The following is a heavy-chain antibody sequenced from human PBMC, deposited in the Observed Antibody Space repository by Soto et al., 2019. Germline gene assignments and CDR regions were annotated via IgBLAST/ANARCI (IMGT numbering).Heavy chain of an antibody. CDR2: IYYSGST. V-gene: IGHV4-39*01. Sequence: SETLSLTCAVSGGSISSTDWWTWVRQPPGKGLEWIGSIYYSGSTYYNPSLKSRVTISVDTSKNQFSLKLSSVTAADTAVYYCASTTNYYDSSGYIPYNWFDPWGQGTLVTVSS. D-gene: IGHD3-22*01. J-gene: IGHJ5*02. CDR1: GGSISSTDW. CDR3: ASTTNYYDSSGYIPYNWFDP.